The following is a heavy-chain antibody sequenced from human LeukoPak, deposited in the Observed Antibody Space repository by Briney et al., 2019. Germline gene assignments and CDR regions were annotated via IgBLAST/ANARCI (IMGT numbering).Heavy chain of an antibody. CDR1: GFTFSSYE. Sequence: GGSLRLSCAASGFTFSSYEMNWVRQAPGKGLEWVSYISSSGSTIYYADSVKGRFTISRDNAKNSLYLQMNSLRAEDTAVYYCTRVGGGWYIRNYFDYWGQGTLVTVSS. CDR2: ISSSGSTI. CDR3: TRVGGGWYIRNYFDY. D-gene: IGHD6-19*01. V-gene: IGHV3-48*03. J-gene: IGHJ4*02.